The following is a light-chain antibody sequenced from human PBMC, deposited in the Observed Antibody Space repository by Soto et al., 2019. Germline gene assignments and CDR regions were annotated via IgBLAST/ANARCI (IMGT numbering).Light chain of an antibody. J-gene: IGLJ1*01. CDR2: DVS. CDR3: CSYAGSNTHYV. V-gene: IGLV2-11*01. Sequence: QSALAQPRSVSGSPGQSVTISCTGTSSDIGGYNYVSWYQHHPGKAPKLLIYDVSERPSGVPDRFSGSKSGNTASLTISGLQAEDDSDYYCCSYAGSNTHYVFGSGTKLTVL. CDR1: SSDIGGYNY.